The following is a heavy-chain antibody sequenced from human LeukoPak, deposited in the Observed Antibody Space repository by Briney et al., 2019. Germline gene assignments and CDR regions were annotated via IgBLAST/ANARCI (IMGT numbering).Heavy chain of an antibody. CDR2: ISSSGSTT. CDR1: GFTFSDYY. Sequence: GGSLRLSCAASGFTFSDYYMSWIRQAPGKGLEWVSYISSSGSTTYYADSVKGRFTISRDNAKNSLYLQMNSLRAEDTAVYYCARSAYSSGWYTGPYGMDVWGQGTTVTVSS. V-gene: IGHV3-11*01. CDR3: ARSAYSSGWYTGPYGMDV. D-gene: IGHD6-19*01. J-gene: IGHJ6*02.